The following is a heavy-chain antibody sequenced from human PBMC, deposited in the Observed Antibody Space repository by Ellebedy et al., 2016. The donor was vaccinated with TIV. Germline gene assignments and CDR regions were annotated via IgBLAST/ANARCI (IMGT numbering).Heavy chain of an antibody. Sequence: ASVKVSCKASGGTFSSYAISWVRQAPGQGLEWMGWISAYNGNTNYAQKLQGRVTMTTDTSTSTAYMELRSLRSDDTAVYYCARDFYQLLSHYYYGMDVWGQGTTVTVSS. V-gene: IGHV1-18*01. CDR2: ISAYNGNT. CDR3: ARDFYQLLSHYYYGMDV. D-gene: IGHD2-2*01. CDR1: GGTFSSYA. J-gene: IGHJ6*02.